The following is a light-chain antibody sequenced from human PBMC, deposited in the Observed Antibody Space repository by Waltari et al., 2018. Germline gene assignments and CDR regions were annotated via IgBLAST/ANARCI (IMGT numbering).Light chain of an antibody. Sequence: QTVVTQEPSLSVSPGGTVTLTCALSSGSLSTTSYATWYQQTPGQAPPNLVEKANARSSGVPDRFSGSILGNTAALTITGAQADDESDYYCALYMGSGIWVFGGGTRLTVL. CDR1: SGSLSTTSY. J-gene: IGLJ3*02. CDR3: ALYMGSGIWV. V-gene: IGLV8-61*01. CDR2: KAN.